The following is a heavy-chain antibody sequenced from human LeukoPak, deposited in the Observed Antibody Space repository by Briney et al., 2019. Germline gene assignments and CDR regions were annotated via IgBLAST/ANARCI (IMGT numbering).Heavy chain of an antibody. Sequence: GRSLRLSCAASGFTFSSYGMHWVRQAPGKGLEWVAVIWYDGSNKYYADSVKGRFTISRDNSKNTLYLQMNSLRAEDTAVYYCARPILTGYYSPLDYWGQGTLVTVSS. CDR1: GFTFSSYG. V-gene: IGHV3-33*01. CDR2: IWYDGSNK. CDR3: ARPILTGYYSPLDY. J-gene: IGHJ4*02. D-gene: IGHD3-9*01.